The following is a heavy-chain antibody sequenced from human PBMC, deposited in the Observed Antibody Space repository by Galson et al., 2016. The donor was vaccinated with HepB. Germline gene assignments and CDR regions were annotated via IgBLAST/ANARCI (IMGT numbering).Heavy chain of an antibody. V-gene: IGHV5-51*01. CDR1: GSSSTTYW. Sequence: QSGAEVKKPGESLRISCTGSGSSSTTYWIGWVRQMPGKGLEWVGLIYPGDSDAKSSPSFEGQVTMSADMSTNTAYLQWSSLKASDAAIYYCARVVTMTGTPFDAWGQGTLVTVSS. J-gene: IGHJ4*02. CDR3: ARVVTMTGTPFDA. D-gene: IGHD3-9*01. CDR2: IYPGDSDA.